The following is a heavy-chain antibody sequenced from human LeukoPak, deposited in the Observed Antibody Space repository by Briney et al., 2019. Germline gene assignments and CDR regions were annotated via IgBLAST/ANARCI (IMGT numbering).Heavy chain of an antibody. J-gene: IGHJ4*02. D-gene: IGHD6-19*01. CDR2: IYYGGST. CDR3: ARAADRQWLVPFDY. Sequence: KPSETLSFTCTVSGGSISSYYWSWIRQPPGKGLEWIGYIYYGGSTNYNPSLKSRVTISVDTSKNQFSLKLSSVTAADTAVYYCARAADRQWLVPFDYWGQGTLVTVSS. CDR1: GGSISSYY. V-gene: IGHV4-59*01.